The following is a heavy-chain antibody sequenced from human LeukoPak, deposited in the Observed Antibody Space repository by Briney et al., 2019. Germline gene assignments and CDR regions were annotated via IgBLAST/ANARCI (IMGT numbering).Heavy chain of an antibody. CDR2: INWNGGST. CDR3: ARDYRVDYFGVITPYYYYYYMDV. D-gene: IGHD3-10*01. Sequence: PGGSLRLSCAASGFTFDDYGISWVRQAPGKGLELVSGINWNGGSTGYADSVKGRFTISRDNAKNSLYLQMNSLGAEDTALYYCARDYRVDYFGVITPYYYYYYMDVWGKGTTVTVSS. V-gene: IGHV3-20*04. J-gene: IGHJ6*03. CDR1: GFTFDDYG.